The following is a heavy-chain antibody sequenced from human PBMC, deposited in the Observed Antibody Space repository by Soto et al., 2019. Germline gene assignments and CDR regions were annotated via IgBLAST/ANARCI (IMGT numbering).Heavy chain of an antibody. Sequence: ASVKVSCKASGYTFTGYYMHWVRQAPGQGLEWMGWTNPNSGGTNYAQKFQGRVTMTRDTSISTAYMELSRLRSDDTAVYYCAREGDSGYDFLTSPAPVDYWGQGTLVTVSS. CDR2: TNPNSGGT. CDR1: GYTFTGYY. CDR3: AREGDSGYDFLTSPAPVDY. D-gene: IGHD5-12*01. V-gene: IGHV1-2*02. J-gene: IGHJ4*02.